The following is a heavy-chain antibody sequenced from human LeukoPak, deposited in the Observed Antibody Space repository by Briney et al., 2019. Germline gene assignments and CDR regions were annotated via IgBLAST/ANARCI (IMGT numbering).Heavy chain of an antibody. CDR1: GFTFSDYT. CDR2: IVRSGTYV. Sequence: GGSLRLSCAASGFTFSDYTMNWVRQAPGKGLEWVSSIVRSGTYVYYADSLKGRFTISRDNAKNSLYLQMNSLRAEDTAVYYCATSGYNSGYFDFWGQGTLVTVSS. V-gene: IGHV3-21*01. CDR3: ATSGYNSGYFDF. D-gene: IGHD5-12*01. J-gene: IGHJ4*02.